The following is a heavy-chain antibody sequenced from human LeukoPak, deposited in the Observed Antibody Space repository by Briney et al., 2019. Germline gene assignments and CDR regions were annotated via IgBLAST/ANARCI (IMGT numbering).Heavy chain of an antibody. Sequence: GSLRLSCAASGFTFSSYCMHWVRQAPGKGLEWVAVIWYDGSNKYYADSVKGRFTISRDNSKNTLYLQMNSLRAEDTAVYYCARELGGIKNWFDPWGQGTLVTVSS. D-gene: IGHD1-14*01. CDR1: GFTFSSYC. V-gene: IGHV3-33*01. CDR3: ARELGGIKNWFDP. CDR2: IWYDGSNK. J-gene: IGHJ5*02.